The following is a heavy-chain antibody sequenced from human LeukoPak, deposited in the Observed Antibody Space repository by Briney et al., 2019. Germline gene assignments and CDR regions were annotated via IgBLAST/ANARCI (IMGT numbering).Heavy chain of an antibody. J-gene: IGHJ4*02. CDR2: ISSSGSTI. CDR1: GFTISSYA. CDR3: ARDRGSGYYFYFDY. V-gene: IGHV3-48*03. Sequence: PGGSLRLSCAASGFTISSYAMSWVRQAPGKGLEWVSYISSSGSTIYYADSVKGRFTISRDNAKNSLYLQMNSLRAEDTAVYYCARDRGSGYYFYFDYWGQGTLVTVSS. D-gene: IGHD3-22*01.